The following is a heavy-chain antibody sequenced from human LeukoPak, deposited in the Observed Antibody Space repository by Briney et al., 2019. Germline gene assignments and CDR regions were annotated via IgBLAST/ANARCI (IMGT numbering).Heavy chain of an antibody. D-gene: IGHD6-13*01. V-gene: IGHV3-21*01. J-gene: IGHJ4*02. CDR3: ARSRRDSAWYIDDY. Sequence: PGGSLRLSCAASGFTFSSYSMNWVRQAPGKGLEWVASIDTTSTYIFYGDSVRGRFTISRDHATNSLSLQMHSLTAGDTAVYYCARSRRDSAWYIDDYWGQGTLVTVSS. CDR2: IDTTSTYI. CDR1: GFTFSSYS.